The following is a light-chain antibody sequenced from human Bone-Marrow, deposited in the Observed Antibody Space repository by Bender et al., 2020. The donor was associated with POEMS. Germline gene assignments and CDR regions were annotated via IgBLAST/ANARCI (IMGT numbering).Light chain of an antibody. Sequence: NFLLTQPHSVSESPGKTVTISCTRSGGSIATNFVHWYQRRPDSAPILVIYEDDQRPSGVPNRFSASIDSASNSASLTVSGLRPEDEADYYCQSYDSNIQVFGGGTRLTVL. CDR2: EDD. V-gene: IGLV6-57*03. CDR3: QSYDSNIQV. J-gene: IGLJ3*02. CDR1: GGSIATNF.